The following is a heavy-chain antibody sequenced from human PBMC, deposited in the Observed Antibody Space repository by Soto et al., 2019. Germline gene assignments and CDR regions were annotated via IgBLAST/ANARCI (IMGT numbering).Heavy chain of an antibody. CDR3: AREWGNDGLYGMDV. CDR2: IYPSGST. CDR1: GGSISGGVYS. D-gene: IGHD1-1*01. Sequence: QLQLQESGSGLVKPSQTLSLTCAVSGGSISGGVYSWSWIRQPPGKGLEWIGYIYPSGSTYYNPSLKRRVTISVDRSKNQFSLKLSSVTAADTAVYYCAREWGNDGLYGMDVWGQGPTVTVSS. V-gene: IGHV4-30-2*01. J-gene: IGHJ6*02.